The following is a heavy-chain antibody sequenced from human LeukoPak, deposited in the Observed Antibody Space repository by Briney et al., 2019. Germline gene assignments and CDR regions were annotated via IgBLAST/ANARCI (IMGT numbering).Heavy chain of an antibody. CDR3: ARQNYGAAPLRY. CDR1: GGSFSGYY. CDR2: INHSGRT. D-gene: IGHD4/OR15-4a*01. Sequence: TSETLSLTCAVYGGSFSGYYWSWIRQPPGKGLEWIGEINHSGRTNYNPSLKSRVTISVDTSKNQFSLKLSSVTAADTAVYYCARQNYGAAPLRYWGQGTLVTVSS. J-gene: IGHJ4*02. V-gene: IGHV4-34*01.